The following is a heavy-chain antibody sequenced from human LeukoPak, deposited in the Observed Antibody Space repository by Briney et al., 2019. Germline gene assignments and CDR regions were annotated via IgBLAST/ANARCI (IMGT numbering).Heavy chain of an antibody. J-gene: IGHJ4*02. CDR3: AKASLVVPAAPFDY. V-gene: IGHV3-23*01. CDR1: GFTFSSYA. Sequence: PGGSLRLSCAASGFTFSSYAMSWVRQAPGEGLEWVSSISGSGGSTYYADSVKGRFTISRDDSKNTLYLQMNSLRAEDTAVYYCAKASLVVPAAPFDYWGQGTLVTVSS. CDR2: ISGSGGST. D-gene: IGHD2-2*01.